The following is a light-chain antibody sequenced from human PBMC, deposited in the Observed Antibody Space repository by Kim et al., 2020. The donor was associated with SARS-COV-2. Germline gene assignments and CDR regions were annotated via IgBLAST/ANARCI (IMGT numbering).Light chain of an antibody. J-gene: IGLJ3*02. V-gene: IGLV6-57*02. Sequence: LTQPHSVSESPGKTVTISCTGSSGSIASNYVQWYQQRPGSAPTTVIYEDNQRPSGVPDRFPGSIDSSSNSASLTISGLKTEDEADYYCQSYDSSNWVFGGGTQLTVL. CDR1: SGSIASNY. CDR3: QSYDSSNWV. CDR2: EDN.